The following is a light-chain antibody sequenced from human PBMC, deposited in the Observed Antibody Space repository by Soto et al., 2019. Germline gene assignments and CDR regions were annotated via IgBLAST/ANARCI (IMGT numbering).Light chain of an antibody. CDR1: QSVSSY. CDR3: QQRSNWPPWT. Sequence: EIVLTQSPATLSLSPGERATLTCRASQSVSSYLAWYQQKPGQAPRLLIYDASNRATGIPARFSGRGSGTDFTLAISSLEPEDVAVYYCQQRSNWPPWTFGQGTKVEIK. V-gene: IGKV3-11*01. J-gene: IGKJ1*01. CDR2: DAS.